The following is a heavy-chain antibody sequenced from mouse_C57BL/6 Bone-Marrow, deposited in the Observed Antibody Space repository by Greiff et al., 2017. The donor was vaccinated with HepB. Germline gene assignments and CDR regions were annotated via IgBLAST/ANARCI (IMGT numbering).Heavy chain of an antibody. CDR2: IYPGDGDT. CDR3: ARWGTTVVRGYWYFDV. J-gene: IGHJ1*03. V-gene: IGHV1-82*01. Sequence: VMLVESGPELVKPGASVKISCKASGYAFSSSWMNWVKQRPGKGLEWIGRIYPGDGDTNYNGKFKGKATLTADKSSSTAYMQLSSLTSEDSAVYFCARWGTTVVRGYWYFDVWGTGTTVTVSS. D-gene: IGHD1-1*01. CDR1: GYAFSSSW.